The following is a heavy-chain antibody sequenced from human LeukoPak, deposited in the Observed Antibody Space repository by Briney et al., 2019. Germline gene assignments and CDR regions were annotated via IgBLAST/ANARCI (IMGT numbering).Heavy chain of an antibody. D-gene: IGHD6-19*01. V-gene: IGHV3-23*01. J-gene: IGHJ4*02. CDR3: ARLKGIAVAGRLSDY. CDR1: EFTFSSYA. CDR2: ISGSGGST. Sequence: GGSLRLSCAASEFTFSSYAMSWVRQAPGKELEWVSAISGSGGSTYYADSVKGRFTISRDNSKNTLYLQMNSLRAEDTAVYYCARLKGIAVAGRLSDYWGQGTLVTVSS.